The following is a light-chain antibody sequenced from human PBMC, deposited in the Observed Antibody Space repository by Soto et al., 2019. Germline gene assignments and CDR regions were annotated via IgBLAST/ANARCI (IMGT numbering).Light chain of an antibody. J-gene: IGKJ5*01. CDR1: QSVSNNS. V-gene: IGKV3-20*01. CDR3: QQYGSSPIT. Sequence: EIVLTQSPGTLSLSPGERATLSCRASQSVSNNSLACYQQKPGQAPRLLIYGASSRATGIPPRFSGSGSGTDFTLTISRLEPEDFAVYYCQQYGSSPITFGQGTRLEIK. CDR2: GAS.